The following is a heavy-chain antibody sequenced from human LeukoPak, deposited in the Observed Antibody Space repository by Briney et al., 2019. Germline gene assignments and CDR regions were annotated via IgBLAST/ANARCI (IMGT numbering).Heavy chain of an antibody. D-gene: IGHD3-22*01. J-gene: IGHJ6*03. CDR2: INPNSGGT. CDR3: ARAYGNTMNYYYYYMDV. V-gene: IGHV1-2*02. CDR1: GYTFTGYY. Sequence: ASVKVSCKASGYTFTGYYMHWVRQAPGQGLEWMGWINPNSGGTNYAQKFQGRVTMTRDTSISTAYMELSRLRSDDTAVYYCARAYGNTMNYYYYYMDVWGKGTTVTVSS.